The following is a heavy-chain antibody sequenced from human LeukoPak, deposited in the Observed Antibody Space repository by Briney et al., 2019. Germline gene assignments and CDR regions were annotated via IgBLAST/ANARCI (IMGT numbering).Heavy chain of an antibody. V-gene: IGHV3-7*01. Sequence: GGSLRLSCAASGFTFSNSWMSWVRQAPGKGLEWVATIKPDGSAQYYVDSVKGRFTISRDNAKNSLFLQINSLRAEDTAVYYCARVGQQLVPKYYFDYWGQGTLVTVSS. J-gene: IGHJ4*02. D-gene: IGHD6-13*01. CDR3: ARVGQQLVPKYYFDY. CDR2: IKPDGSAQ. CDR1: GFTFSNSW.